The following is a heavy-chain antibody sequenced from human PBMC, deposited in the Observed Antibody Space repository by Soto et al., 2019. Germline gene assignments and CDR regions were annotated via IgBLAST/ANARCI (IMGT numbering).Heavy chain of an antibody. Sequence: QVQLQQWGAGLLKPSETLSLTCAVYGGSFSGYYWSWIRQPPGKGLEWIGEINHSGSTNYNPSLKGRVTISVDTSKNQFSLKLSSVTAADTAVYYCARGPYSSSWHNWFDPWGQGPLVTVSS. V-gene: IGHV4-34*01. D-gene: IGHD6-13*01. J-gene: IGHJ5*02. CDR3: ARGPYSSSWHNWFDP. CDR2: INHSGST. CDR1: GGSFSGYY.